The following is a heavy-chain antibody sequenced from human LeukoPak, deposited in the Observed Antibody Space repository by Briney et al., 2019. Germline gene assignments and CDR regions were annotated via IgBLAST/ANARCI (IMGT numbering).Heavy chain of an antibody. D-gene: IGHD3-16*01. V-gene: IGHV3-7*01. J-gene: IGHJ4*02. CDR2: IKQDGSDI. CDR3: TRGGRLHPQSPY. CDR1: GFSFSPYW. Sequence: PGGFLRLSCAASGFSFSPYWMSWVRQAPGRGLEWVANIKQDGSDIYYVDSVKGRFIISRDNAKNSLYLQMSSLRAEDTAVYYCTRGGRLHPQSPYWGQGTLVTVSS.